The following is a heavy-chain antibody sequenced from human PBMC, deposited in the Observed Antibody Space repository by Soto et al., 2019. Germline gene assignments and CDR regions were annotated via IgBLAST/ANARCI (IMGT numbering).Heavy chain of an antibody. D-gene: IGHD4-17*01. CDR3: DKKGGGDYILGC. Sequence: QITLKESGPTLVKPTQTLTLTCTFSGFSLSTNGVGVGWIRQPPGKALEWLALTYWDDSKEYSPFLRSRLTTTKDTSRNQVVLTMTNMDPVDRATYYWDKKGGGDYILGCWGQGTLVTVSA. CDR1: GFSLSTNGVG. V-gene: IGHV2-5*02. J-gene: IGHJ4*02. CDR2: TYWDDSK.